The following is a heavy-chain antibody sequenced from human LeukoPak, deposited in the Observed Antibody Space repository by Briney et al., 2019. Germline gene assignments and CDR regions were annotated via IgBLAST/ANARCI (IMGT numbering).Heavy chain of an antibody. CDR1: GYTFTGYY. CDR3: ARDHSVVAATNNLDY. D-gene: IGHD2-15*01. J-gene: IGHJ4*02. Sequence: ASVKVSCKASGYTFTGYYMHWVRQAPGQGLEWMGWINPNSGGTNYAQKFQGRVTMTRDTSISTAYMELSRLRSDDTAVYYCARDHSVVAATNNLDYWGQGTLVTVSS. CDR2: INPNSGGT. V-gene: IGHV1-2*02.